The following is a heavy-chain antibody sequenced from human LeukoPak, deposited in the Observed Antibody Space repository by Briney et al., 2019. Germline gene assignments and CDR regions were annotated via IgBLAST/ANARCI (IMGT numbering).Heavy chain of an antibody. CDR2: ISGSGGST. CDR1: GFTFSSYA. J-gene: IGHJ4*02. Sequence: GGSLRLSCAASGFTFSSYAMSWVRQAPRKGLEWVSAISGSGGSTYYADSVKGRFTISRDNSKNTLYLQMNSLRAEDTAVYYCAKAGKRTGIFDYWGQGTLVTVSS. V-gene: IGHV3-23*01. CDR3: AKAGKRTGIFDY. D-gene: IGHD7-27*01.